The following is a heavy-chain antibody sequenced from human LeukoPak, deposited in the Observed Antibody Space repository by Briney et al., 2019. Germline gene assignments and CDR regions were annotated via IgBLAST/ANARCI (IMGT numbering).Heavy chain of an antibody. V-gene: IGHV4-39*01. D-gene: IGHD3-16*01. CDR3: ASPYDPYYFDC. J-gene: IGHJ4*02. CDR1: GGSISSSSYF. Sequence: PSETLSLICTVSGGSISSSSYFWGWIRQPPGKGLEWIGSVSFTGSNYYNPSLKSRVTISVDTSKNQFSLKLSSVTAADTAVYYCASPYDPYYFDCWGQGTLVTVSS. CDR2: VSFTGSN.